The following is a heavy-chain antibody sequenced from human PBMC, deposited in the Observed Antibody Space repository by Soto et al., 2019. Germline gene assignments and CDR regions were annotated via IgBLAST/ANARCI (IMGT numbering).Heavy chain of an antibody. J-gene: IGHJ4*02. CDR1: GYIFTTYS. CDR2: VDPRDGST. CDR3: ARVRSSGREFDY. Sequence: QVQLVQSGAEMKRPGASVILSCKASGYIFTTYSIHWVRQTAGQGLEWMAKVDPRDGSTGYAQKFRGRVSMAWDTSTGTVSMAVSSLTSDDTATYYCARVRSSGREFDYWGPGTQVTVSS. V-gene: IGHV1-46*01. D-gene: IGHD6-25*01.